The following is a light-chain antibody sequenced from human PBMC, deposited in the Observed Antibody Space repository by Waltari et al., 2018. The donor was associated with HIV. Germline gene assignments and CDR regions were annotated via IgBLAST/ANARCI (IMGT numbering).Light chain of an antibody. V-gene: IGKV1-9*01. Sequence: DIQFTQSPSFLSASVGHSVTITCRASQDLNSYLAWYQHKLGQAPKLLIYGASTLQTGVPSRFSGSGSGTEYTLTIKSLQPDDFATYYCQHLNTFPLFTFGPGTKVDVK. CDR2: GAS. CDR1: QDLNSY. CDR3: QHLNTFPLFT. J-gene: IGKJ3*01.